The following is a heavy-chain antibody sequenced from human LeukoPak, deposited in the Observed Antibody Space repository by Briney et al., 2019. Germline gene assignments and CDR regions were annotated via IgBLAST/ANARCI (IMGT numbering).Heavy chain of an antibody. CDR2: INHSGST. D-gene: IGHD2-2*01. Sequence: SETLSLTCAVYGGSFSGYYWSWIRQPPGKGLEWIGEINHSGSTNYNPSLKSRVTISVDTSKNQFSLKLSSVTAADTAVYYCARGRPGYCSSTSCAANGFGMDVWGKGTTVTVSS. CDR3: ARGRPGYCSSTSCAANGFGMDV. CDR1: GGSFSGYY. J-gene: IGHJ6*04. V-gene: IGHV4-34*01.